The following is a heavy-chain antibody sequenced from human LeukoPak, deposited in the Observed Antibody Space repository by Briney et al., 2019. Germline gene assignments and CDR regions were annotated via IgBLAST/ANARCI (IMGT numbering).Heavy chain of an antibody. CDR3: ARGISYYDFWSGGVPLYFDY. V-gene: IGHV3-11*01. Sequence: LSLTCTVSGGSISSGDYYWSWIRQAPGKGLEWVSYISSSGSTIYYADSVKGRFTISRDNAKNSLYLQMNSLRAEDTAVYYCARGISYYDFWSGGVPLYFDYWGQGTLVTVSS. D-gene: IGHD3-3*01. J-gene: IGHJ4*02. CDR1: GGSISSGDYY. CDR2: ISSSGSTI.